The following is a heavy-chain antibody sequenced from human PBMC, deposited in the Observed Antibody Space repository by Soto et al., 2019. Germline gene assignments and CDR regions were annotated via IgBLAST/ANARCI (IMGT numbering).Heavy chain of an antibody. Sequence: SVKVSCKASGYTFTSYGISWVRQAPGQGLEWMGWISAYNGNTNYAQKLQGRVTMTTDTSTSTAYMELRSLRSDDTAVYYCARGSGSTTSPYYYGMDVWGQGTTVTVSS. J-gene: IGHJ6*02. V-gene: IGHV1-18*01. D-gene: IGHD1-26*01. CDR3: ARGSGSTTSPYYYGMDV. CDR2: ISAYNGNT. CDR1: GYTFTSYG.